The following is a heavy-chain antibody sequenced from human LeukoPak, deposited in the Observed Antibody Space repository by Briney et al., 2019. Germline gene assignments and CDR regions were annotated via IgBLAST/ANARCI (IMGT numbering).Heavy chain of an antibody. Sequence: GASVKVSCKASGGTFSSYAISWVRQAPGQKLEWMGRIIPIFGTANYAQKFQGRVTITTDESTSTAYMELSSLRSEETAVYYCARGPLLPLDYWGQGTLVTVSS. CDR3: ARGPLLPLDY. CDR1: GGTFSSYA. D-gene: IGHD1-26*01. CDR2: IIPIFGTA. J-gene: IGHJ4*02. V-gene: IGHV1-69*05.